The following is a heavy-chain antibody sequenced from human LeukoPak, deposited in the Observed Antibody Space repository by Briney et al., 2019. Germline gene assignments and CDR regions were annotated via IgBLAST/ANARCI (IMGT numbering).Heavy chain of an antibody. J-gene: IGHJ4*02. CDR3: ARGRIASRPGD. D-gene: IGHD6-6*01. CDR2: LSYSGST. Sequence: PSETLSLTCTVSGGSISSSSYYWGWIRQPPGKGLEWIGSLSYSGSTYYNPSLKSRVTISVDASKNQFSLRLSSVTAADTAVYYCARGRIASRPGDWGQGTLVTVSS. CDR1: GGSISSSSYY. V-gene: IGHV4-39*02.